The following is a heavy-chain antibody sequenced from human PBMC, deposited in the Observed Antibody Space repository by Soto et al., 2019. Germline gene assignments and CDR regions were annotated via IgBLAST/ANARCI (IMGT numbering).Heavy chain of an antibody. Sequence: SETLSLTCTVSGGSISSYYWSWIRQPPGKGLEWIGYIYYSGSTNYNPSLKSRVTISVDTSKNQFSLKLSSVTAADTAVYYCGRGGGWYQRSAFDIWGQGTMVTVSS. J-gene: IGHJ3*02. D-gene: IGHD6-19*01. CDR3: GRGGGWYQRSAFDI. CDR2: IYYSGST. CDR1: GGSISSYY. V-gene: IGHV4-59*01.